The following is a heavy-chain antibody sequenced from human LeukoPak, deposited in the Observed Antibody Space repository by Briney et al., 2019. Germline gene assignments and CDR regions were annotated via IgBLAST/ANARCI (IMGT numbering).Heavy chain of an antibody. V-gene: IGHV4-59*01. J-gene: IGHJ6*02. Sequence: SETLSLTCTVSGGSISSYHWSWIRQPPGKGLEWIGYIYYSGSTNYNPSLKSRVTISVDTSKNQFSLKLSSVTAADTAVYYCARGEFGAAAMYYYYYGMDVWGQGTTVTVSS. D-gene: IGHD2-2*01. CDR3: ARGEFGAAAMYYYYYGMDV. CDR1: GGSISSYH. CDR2: IYYSGST.